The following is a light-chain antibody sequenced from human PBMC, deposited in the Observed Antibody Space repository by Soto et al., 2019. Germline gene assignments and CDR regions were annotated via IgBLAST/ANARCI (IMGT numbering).Light chain of an antibody. V-gene: IGLV2-23*01. CDR3: CSYAGSNTYV. Sequence: QSALTQPASVSGSPGQSITISWTGTSSDVGSYNLVSWYQQYPGKAPKVMIYEDRRRPSGVSNRFSGSKSGNTASLTISGLQAEDEADYYCCSYAGSNTYVFGTGTKLTVL. J-gene: IGLJ1*01. CDR2: EDR. CDR1: SSDVGSYNL.